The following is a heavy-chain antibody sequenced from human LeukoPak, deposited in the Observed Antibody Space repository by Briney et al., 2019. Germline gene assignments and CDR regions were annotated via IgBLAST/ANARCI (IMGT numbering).Heavy chain of an antibody. J-gene: IGHJ4*02. CDR1: GGSFSGYY. CDR2: INHSGST. D-gene: IGHD7-27*01. V-gene: IGHV4-34*01. CDR3: ARLANWGWVDY. Sequence: PSETLSLTCAVYGGSFSGYYWSWIRQPPGKGLEWIGEINHSGSTNYNPSLQSRVTISVDTSKNQFSLKLSSVTAADTAVYYCARLANWGWVDYWGQGTLVTVSS.